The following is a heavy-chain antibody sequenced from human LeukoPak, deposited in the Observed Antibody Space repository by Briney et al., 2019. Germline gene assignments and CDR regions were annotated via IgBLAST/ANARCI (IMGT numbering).Heavy chain of an antibody. CDR3: AKTGDYFDSSGYYRPDAFDI. D-gene: IGHD3-22*01. Sequence: GGSLRLSCAAPGFTFSSYAMSWVRQAPGKGLEWVSAISGSGSNTYYADSVKGRFTISRDNSQNTLYLQMNSLRAEDTAVYYCAKTGDYFDSSGYYRPDAFDIWGRGTMVTVSS. CDR1: GFTFSSYA. J-gene: IGHJ3*02. CDR2: ISGSGSNT. V-gene: IGHV3-23*01.